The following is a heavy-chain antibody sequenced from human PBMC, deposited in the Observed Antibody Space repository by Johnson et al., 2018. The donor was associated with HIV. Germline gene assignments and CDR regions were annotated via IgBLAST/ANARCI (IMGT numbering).Heavy chain of an antibody. D-gene: IGHD4-17*01. CDR1: GFTFSSYA. J-gene: IGHJ3*02. CDR2: ISYDGSDK. CDR3: VKEASRGTVTQAPDAFDI. V-gene: IGHV3-30*18. Sequence: QVQLVESGGGLVKPGRSLRLSCAASGFTFSSYAMHWVRQAPGKGLEWVAIISYDGSDKYYAASVKGRFTISGDNSKKTMYLQMNSLRPEDTAVYYCVKEASRGTVTQAPDAFDIWGQGTVVTVSS.